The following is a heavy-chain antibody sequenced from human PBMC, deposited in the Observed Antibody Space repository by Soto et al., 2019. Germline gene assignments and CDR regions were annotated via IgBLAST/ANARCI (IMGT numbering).Heavy chain of an antibody. Sequence: SVKVSCNASGFTFTSSAVQWVLQARGQRLEWIGWIVVGSGNTNYAQKFQERVTITRDMSTSTAYMELSSLRSEDTAVYYCAAGEEAYCSGGSCYFGAFDIWGQGTMVTVSS. CDR3: AAGEEAYCSGGSCYFGAFDI. CDR2: IVVGSGNT. D-gene: IGHD2-15*01. CDR1: GFTFTSSA. J-gene: IGHJ3*02. V-gene: IGHV1-58*01.